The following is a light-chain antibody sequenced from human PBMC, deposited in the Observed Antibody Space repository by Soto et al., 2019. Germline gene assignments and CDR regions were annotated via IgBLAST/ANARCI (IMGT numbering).Light chain of an antibody. CDR3: LQHNSYSWS. Sequence: IQQSQSQYSVSASVADRDPITCRASQTINNYLNWYQQKPGKAPNLLIYDASSLESGVPSRFSGSGSGTEFTLTISSLQPDDFATYYCLQHNSYSWSFGQGTKVDI. CDR1: QTINNY. J-gene: IGKJ1*01. V-gene: IGKV1-5*01. CDR2: DAS.